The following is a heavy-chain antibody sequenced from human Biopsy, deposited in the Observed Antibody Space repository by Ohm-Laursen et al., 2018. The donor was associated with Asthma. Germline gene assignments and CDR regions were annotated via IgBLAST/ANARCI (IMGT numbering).Heavy chain of an antibody. V-gene: IGHV1-69*01. CDR1: GDSFSNYA. J-gene: IGHJ4*02. CDR3: ARHRGYCTGGSCYPDFDY. D-gene: IGHD2-15*01. CDR2: VIPVLGTP. Sequence: SVYASCTASGDSFSNYAISWVRLARGEGIGWMGGVIPVLGTPEHAQMFEDRVTITADESTSTAYMELRSLRSDDTAVYYCARHRGYCTGGSCYPDFDYWGQGTLVTVSS.